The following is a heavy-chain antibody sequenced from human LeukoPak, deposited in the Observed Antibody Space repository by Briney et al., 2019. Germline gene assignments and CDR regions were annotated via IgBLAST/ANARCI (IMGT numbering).Heavy chain of an antibody. D-gene: IGHD3-3*01. CDR1: GFTFSNAW. J-gene: IGHJ5*02. Sequence: SGGSLRLSCAASGFTFSNAWMSWVRQPPGKGLEWIGEINHSGSTNYNPSLKSRVTISVDTSKNQFSLKLSSVTAADTAVYYCARGSRPYYDFWSGYGWFDPWGQGTLVTVSS. CDR3: ARGSRPYYDFWSGYGWFDP. CDR2: INHSGST. V-gene: IGHV4-34*01.